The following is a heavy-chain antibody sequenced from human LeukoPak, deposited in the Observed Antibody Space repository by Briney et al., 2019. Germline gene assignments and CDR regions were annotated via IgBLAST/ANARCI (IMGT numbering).Heavy chain of an antibody. V-gene: IGHV1-2*02. CDR3: ARDGKLGTVTGGFY. CDR2: INPNSGAT. D-gene: IGHD7-27*01. J-gene: IGHJ4*02. Sequence: ASVTVSCKASGYPFTDYSIHWVRQAPGQGLEWMGWINPNSGATKYAQNFQGRVTMTRDTSISTAYMELNRLRSDDTAVYYCARDGKLGTVTGGFYWGQGTLVTVSS. CDR1: GYPFTDYS.